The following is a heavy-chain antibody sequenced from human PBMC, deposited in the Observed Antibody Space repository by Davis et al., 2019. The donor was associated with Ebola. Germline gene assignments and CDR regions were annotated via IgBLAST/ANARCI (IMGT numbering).Heavy chain of an antibody. J-gene: IGHJ6*02. V-gene: IGHV3-7*03. CDR2: IKQDGSEK. Sequence: PGGSLRLSCAASGFTFSSYWMSWVRQAPGKGLEWVANIKQDGSEKYYVDSVKGRFTISRDNAKNSLYLQMNSLRAEDTAVYYCARDHWGGSSLFWYYGMDVWGQGTTVTVSS. D-gene: IGHD1-26*01. CDR1: GFTFSSYW. CDR3: ARDHWGGSSLFWYYGMDV.